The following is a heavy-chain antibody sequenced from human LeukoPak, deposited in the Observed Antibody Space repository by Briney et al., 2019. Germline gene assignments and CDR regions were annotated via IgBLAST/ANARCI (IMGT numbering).Heavy chain of an antibody. CDR2: IYYRGST. CDR1: GGSISSGGYY. Sequence: PSQTLSLTCTVSGGSISSGGYYWSWIRQHPGKGLEWIGYIYYRGSTYYNPSLKSRVTISVDTSKSQFSLKLSSVTAADTAVYYCASGLEDIVVVPAAIPVPSYYMDVWGKGTTVTVSS. D-gene: IGHD2-2*02. J-gene: IGHJ6*03. CDR3: ASGLEDIVVVPAAIPVPSYYMDV. V-gene: IGHV4-31*03.